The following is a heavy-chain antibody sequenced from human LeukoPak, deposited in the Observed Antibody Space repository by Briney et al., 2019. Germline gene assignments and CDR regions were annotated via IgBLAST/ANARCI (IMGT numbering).Heavy chain of an antibody. CDR2: INPNSGGT. Sequence: GASVKVSCKASGYTFTGYYMHWVRQAPGQGLEWMGWINPNSGGTNYAQKFQGWVTMTRDTSISTAYMELSRLRSDDTAVYYCARGRGITMVRGAGLPDYWGQGTLVTVSS. CDR1: GYTFTGYY. CDR3: ARGRGITMVRGAGLPDY. D-gene: IGHD3-10*01. J-gene: IGHJ4*02. V-gene: IGHV1-2*04.